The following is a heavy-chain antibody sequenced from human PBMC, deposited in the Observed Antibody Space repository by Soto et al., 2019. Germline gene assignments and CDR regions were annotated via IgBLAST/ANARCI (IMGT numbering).Heavy chain of an antibody. CDR1: GYTFASYP. Sequence: ASVKVSCKASGYTFASYPMHWVRQAPGQRLEWMGWINAANGKTKYSQKFQGRVTITRDTSASTVYMELSSLRSEDTAVYYCAREFNYGDYFFQHWGQGTLVTVSS. V-gene: IGHV1-3*01. D-gene: IGHD4-17*01. CDR3: AREFNYGDYFFQH. CDR2: INAANGKT. J-gene: IGHJ1*01.